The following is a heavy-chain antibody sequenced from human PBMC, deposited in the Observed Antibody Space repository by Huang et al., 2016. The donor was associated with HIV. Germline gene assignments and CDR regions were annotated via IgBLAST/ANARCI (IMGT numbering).Heavy chain of an antibody. CDR3: ARAVVRGLIIRFDP. CDR2: CNPKSGAT. J-gene: IGHJ5*02. Sequence: QVQLVQSGAEVKKPGASVKVSCRTSGYIFTDYYIHWVRQAPGQGLEWMGWCNPKSGATNQAQRVQGRLHMTTDTSTSAVYMELANLRSDDTAVYYCARAVVRGLIIRFDPWGQGTLVTVSS. D-gene: IGHD3-10*01. CDR1: GYIFTDYY. V-gene: IGHV1-2*02.